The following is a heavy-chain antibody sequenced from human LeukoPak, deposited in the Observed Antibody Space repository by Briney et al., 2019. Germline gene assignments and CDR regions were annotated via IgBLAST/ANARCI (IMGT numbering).Heavy chain of an antibody. V-gene: IGHV1-18*01. CDR3: ARGGSRGWDMYYFDH. CDR2: ISAYNGNT. CDR1: GYTFTSYG. D-gene: IGHD6-19*01. Sequence: ASVKVSCKASGYTFTSYGISWVRQAPGQGLEWMGWISAYNGNTNYAQKLQGRVTMTTDTSTSTAYMELRSLRSDDTAVYYCARGGSRGWDMYYFDHWGQGTLVTDSS. J-gene: IGHJ4*02.